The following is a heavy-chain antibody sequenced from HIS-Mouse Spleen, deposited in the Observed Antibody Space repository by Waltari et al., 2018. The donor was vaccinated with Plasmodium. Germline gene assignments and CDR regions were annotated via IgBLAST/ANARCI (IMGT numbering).Heavy chain of an antibody. V-gene: IGHV3-7*01. D-gene: IGHD1-1*01. J-gene: IGHJ5*02. CDR1: GFTVRSYW. CDR2: IKQDGSEK. CDR3: ARDPVELEPPS. Sequence: EVQLVESGGGLVQPGGSLRLSCAASGFTVRSYWMGWVRQAPGKGLEWVANIKQDGSEKYYVDSVKGRFTISRDNAKNSLYLQMNSLRAEDTAVYYCARDPVELEPPSWGQGTLVTVSS.